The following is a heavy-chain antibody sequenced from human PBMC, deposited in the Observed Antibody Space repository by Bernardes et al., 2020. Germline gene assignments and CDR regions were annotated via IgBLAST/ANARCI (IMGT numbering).Heavy chain of an antibody. V-gene: IGHV2-70*01. CDR2: IDWDDDK. D-gene: IGHD3-10*01. CDR3: ARGVLWFRDPSGMDG. CDR1: GFSLSTSGMC. Sequence: SGTTLLKPTQTLTLTCTFSGFSLSTSGMCVSWIRQPPGKALEWLALIDWDDDKYYSTSLKTRLTISKDTSKNQVVLTMTNMDPVDTATYYGARGVLWFRDPSGMDGWGQGTTVTVSS. J-gene: IGHJ6*02.